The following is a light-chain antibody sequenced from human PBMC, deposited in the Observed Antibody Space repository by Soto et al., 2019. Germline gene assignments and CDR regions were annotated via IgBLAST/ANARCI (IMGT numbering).Light chain of an antibody. Sequence: IVMTQSPVTLSVSPGGRATLSCRASQSISDTLAWYQKKPGQAPRLLIYAASTRATGIPARFSGSGSGTEFTLTISSLQSEDFAVYYCQQYTEWPLTFGGGTKVDIK. CDR3: QQYTEWPLT. J-gene: IGKJ4*01. CDR2: AAS. V-gene: IGKV3-15*01. CDR1: QSISDT.